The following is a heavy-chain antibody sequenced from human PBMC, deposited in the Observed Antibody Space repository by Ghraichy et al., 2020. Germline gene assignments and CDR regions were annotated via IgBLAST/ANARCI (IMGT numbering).Heavy chain of an antibody. Sequence: GGSLRLSCAASGFTFSSYGMHWVRQAPGKGLEWVAVIWYDGSNKYYADSVKGRFTISRDNSKNTLYLQMNSLRAEDTAVYYCARDEYSGSSCFDYWGQGTLVTVSS. CDR1: GFTFSSYG. CDR2: IWYDGSNK. CDR3: ARDEYSGSSCFDY. V-gene: IGHV3-33*08. D-gene: IGHD1-26*01. J-gene: IGHJ4*02.